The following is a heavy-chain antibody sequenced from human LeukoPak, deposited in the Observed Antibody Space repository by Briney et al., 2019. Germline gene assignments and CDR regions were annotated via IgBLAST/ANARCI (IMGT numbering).Heavy chain of an antibody. D-gene: IGHD6-19*01. Sequence: SETLSLTCTVSGGSISSYYWSWIRQPPGKGLEWIGNVYYSGSTNYNPSLKSRVTMSVDTSKNQFSLKVNSVTAADTAVYYCARVTGVAGTAEYFQHRGQGTLVTVSS. J-gene: IGHJ1*01. CDR1: GGSISSYY. CDR3: ARVTGVAGTAEYFQH. CDR2: VYYSGST. V-gene: IGHV4-59*01.